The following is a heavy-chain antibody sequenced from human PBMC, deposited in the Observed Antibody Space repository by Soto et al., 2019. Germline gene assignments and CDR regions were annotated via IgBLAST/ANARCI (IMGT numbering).Heavy chain of an antibody. CDR3: ARDLRAAGRPGMDV. D-gene: IGHD6-13*01. V-gene: IGHV1-69*01. CDR1: GGTFSSYA. CDR2: IIPIFGTA. Sequence: QVQLVQSGAEVKKPGSSVKVSCKASGGTFSSYAISWVRQAHGQGLEWLGGIIPIFGTANYAQNFQGRVTITADESTSTAYMELSSLRAEDTVVYYCARDLRAAGRPGMDVWGQWTTVTVSS. J-gene: IGHJ6*02.